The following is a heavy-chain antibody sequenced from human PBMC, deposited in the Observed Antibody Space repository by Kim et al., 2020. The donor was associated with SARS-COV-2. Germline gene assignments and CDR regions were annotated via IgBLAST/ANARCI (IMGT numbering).Heavy chain of an antibody. V-gene: IGHV4-39*01. D-gene: IGHD3-22*01. CDR1: GGSISSSSYY. J-gene: IGHJ6*02. Sequence: SETLSLTCTVSGGSISSSSYYWGWIRQPPGKGLEWIGSIYYSGSTSYNPSLKSRVTIYVDTSKNQFSLKLSSVTAADTAVYYCASLSGWSAITMIVVVNYGMDVWGQGTTVTVPS. CDR2: IYYSGST. CDR3: ASLSGWSAITMIVVVNYGMDV.